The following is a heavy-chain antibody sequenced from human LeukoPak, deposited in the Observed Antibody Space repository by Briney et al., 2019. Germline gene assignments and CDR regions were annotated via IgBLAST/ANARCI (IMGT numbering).Heavy chain of an antibody. CDR3: ARSYDILTGLDY. Sequence: ASVKVSCKXSGYTFTGYYMHWVRQTPGQGLEWMGRINPNSGGTNYAQKFQGRVTMTRDTSISTAYMELSRLRSDDTAVYYCARSYDILTGLDYWGQGTLVTVSS. CDR1: GYTFTGYY. V-gene: IGHV1-2*06. CDR2: INPNSGGT. J-gene: IGHJ4*02. D-gene: IGHD3-9*01.